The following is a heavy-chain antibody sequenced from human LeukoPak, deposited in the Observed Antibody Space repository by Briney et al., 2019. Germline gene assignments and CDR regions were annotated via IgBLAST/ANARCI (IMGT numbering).Heavy chain of an antibody. CDR1: GFTVSDNY. CDR3: ERDAPQVPAAGVLAS. Sequence: GGSLRLSCAASGFTVSDNYMSWVRQAPGKGLEWVSVMYSRGDTYYANSVNGRFTFPRDISKNTLYLQMNGLRTEDTAMYYCERDAPQVPAAGVLASWGQGTLVIVSS. V-gene: IGHV3-53*01. J-gene: IGHJ5*02. CDR2: MYSRGDT. D-gene: IGHD6-13*01.